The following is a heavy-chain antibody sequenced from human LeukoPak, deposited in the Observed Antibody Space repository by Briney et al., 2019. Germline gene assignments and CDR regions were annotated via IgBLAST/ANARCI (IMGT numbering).Heavy chain of an antibody. CDR1: GFTFRSYA. CDR3: AKVGYYYDSSPLPVDV. Sequence: PGGSLRLSCAASGFTFRSYAMHWVRQAPGKGLEWVALISYDGSKRYFAGSVKGRFTISRDNSKNTLYLQMNSLRAEDTAVYYCAKVGYYYDSSPLPVDVWGKGTTVIISS. J-gene: IGHJ6*04. CDR2: ISYDGSKR. V-gene: IGHV3-30*04. D-gene: IGHD3-22*01.